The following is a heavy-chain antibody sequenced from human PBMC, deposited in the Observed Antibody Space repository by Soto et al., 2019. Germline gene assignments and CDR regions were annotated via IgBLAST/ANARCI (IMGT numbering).Heavy chain of an antibody. CDR1: GFTFSSYG. V-gene: IGHV3-30*18. CDR3: AKDQRRLLWFGELPTAYGMDV. Sequence: QVQLVETGGGVVQPGRYLRLYCAASGFTFSSYGMHWVRQATGKGLEWVAVISYDGSNKYYADSVKGRFTISRDNSKNTLYLQMNSLRAEDTAVYYCAKDQRRLLWFGELPTAYGMDVWGQGTTVTVSS. CDR2: ISYDGSNK. D-gene: IGHD3-10*01. J-gene: IGHJ6*02.